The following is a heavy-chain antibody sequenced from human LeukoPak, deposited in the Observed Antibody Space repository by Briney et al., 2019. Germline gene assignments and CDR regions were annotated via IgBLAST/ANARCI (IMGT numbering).Heavy chain of an antibody. D-gene: IGHD3-22*01. CDR2: ISYDGSNK. Sequence: PGGSLRLSCAASGFTFSSYAMHWVRQAPGKGLEGVAVISYDGSNKYYADSVKGRFTISRDNSKNTLYLQMNSLRAEDTAVYYCARDLSNYYDSSGYCDYWGQGTLVTVSS. CDR3: ARDLSNYYDSSGYCDY. V-gene: IGHV3-30-3*01. CDR1: GFTFSSYA. J-gene: IGHJ4*02.